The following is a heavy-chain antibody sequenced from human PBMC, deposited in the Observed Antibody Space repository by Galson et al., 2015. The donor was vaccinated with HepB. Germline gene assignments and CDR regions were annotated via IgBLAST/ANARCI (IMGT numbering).Heavy chain of an antibody. CDR3: ARDGYCSGGSCYWRFDP. D-gene: IGHD2-15*01. CDR2: INPSGGST. Sequence: SVKVSCKASGYTFTSYYMHWVRQAPGQGLEWMGIINPSGGSTSYAQKFQGRVTMTRDTSTSTVYMELSSLRSEDTAVYYCARDGYCSGGSCYWRFDPWGRGTLVTVSS. J-gene: IGHJ2*01. V-gene: IGHV1-46*01. CDR1: GYTFTSYY.